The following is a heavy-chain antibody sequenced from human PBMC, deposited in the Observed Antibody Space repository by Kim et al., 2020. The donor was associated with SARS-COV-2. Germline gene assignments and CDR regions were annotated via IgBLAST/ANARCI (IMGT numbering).Heavy chain of an antibody. CDR1: GGTFSSYA. Sequence: SVKVSCKASGGTFSSYAISWVRQAPGQGLEWMGGIIPIFGTANYAQKFQGRVTITADESTSTAYMELSSLRSEDTAVYYCARDLFYYGSGSYFPTPPNYYYYGMDVWGQGTTVTVSS. V-gene: IGHV1-69*13. CDR3: ARDLFYYGSGSYFPTPPNYYYYGMDV. CDR2: IIPIFGTA. J-gene: IGHJ6*02. D-gene: IGHD3-10*01.